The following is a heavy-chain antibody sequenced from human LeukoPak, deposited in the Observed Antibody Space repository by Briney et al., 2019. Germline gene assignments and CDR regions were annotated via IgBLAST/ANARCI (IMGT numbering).Heavy chain of an antibody. V-gene: IGHV3-23*01. D-gene: IGHD5-18*01. CDR1: GFTFSSYA. CDR2: ISGSGGST. Sequence: SGGSLRLSCAASGFTFSSYAMSWVRQAPGKGLEWVSAISGSGGSTYYADSVKGRFTISRDNSKNTLYLQMNSLRAGDTAVYYCARDGYSYGFNKDPFIDYWGQGILVIVSS. CDR3: ARDGYSYGFNKDPFIDY. J-gene: IGHJ4*02.